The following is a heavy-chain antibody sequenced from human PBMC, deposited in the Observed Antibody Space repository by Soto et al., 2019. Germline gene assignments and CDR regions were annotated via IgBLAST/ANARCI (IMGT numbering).Heavy chain of an antibody. CDR3: ATGVVWIGYFTVDS. Sequence: QVQLVQSGAEVKKPGPSVKVSCRASGGSFGNSAINWVRQTPGQGLEWLGGFIPVYRTLNYAQKFQGRVTITSDESTGTAYMTLSSLASDETAVYYCATGVVWIGYFTVDSWGQGTRVTVSS. J-gene: IGHJ4*02. CDR2: FIPVYRTL. V-gene: IGHV1-69*01. D-gene: IGHD3-3*01. CDR1: GGSFGNSA.